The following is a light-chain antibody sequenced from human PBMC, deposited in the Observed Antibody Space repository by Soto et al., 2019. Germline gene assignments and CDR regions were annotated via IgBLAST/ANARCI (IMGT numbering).Light chain of an antibody. CDR2: DTF. Sequence: EIVLTQSPVTLSLSPGERATLSCRASQSVSSYLAWYQQQPGQAPTLLIYDTFNRATGIPARFSGSGSGTDFTLTISSLEPEDFVVYYCQHRRNWPWTFGQGTRVEIK. V-gene: IGKV3-11*01. CDR1: QSVSSY. J-gene: IGKJ1*01. CDR3: QHRRNWPWT.